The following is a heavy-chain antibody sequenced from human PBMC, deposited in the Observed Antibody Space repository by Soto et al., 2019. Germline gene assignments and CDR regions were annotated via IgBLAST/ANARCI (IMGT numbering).Heavy chain of an antibody. CDR3: ARHTVTTRSKTIDY. D-gene: IGHD4-17*01. Sequence: QVQLQQWGAGLLKPSETLSLTCAVYGGSFSGYYWSWIRQPPGKGLEWIGEINHSGSTNYNPSLKSRVTXXVXTXXNQFSLKLSSVTAADTAVYYCARHTVTTRSKTIDYWGQGTLVTVSS. J-gene: IGHJ4*02. CDR2: INHSGST. CDR1: GGSFSGYY. V-gene: IGHV4-34*01.